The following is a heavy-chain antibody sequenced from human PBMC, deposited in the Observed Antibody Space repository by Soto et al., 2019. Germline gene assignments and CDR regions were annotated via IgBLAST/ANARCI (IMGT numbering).Heavy chain of an antibody. CDR1: GGSISSSSYY. CDR3: ARLGKAAAGRYYYYYYGMDV. V-gene: IGHV4-39*01. J-gene: IGHJ6*02. Sequence: SETLSLTCTVSGGSISSSSYYWGWIRQPPGKGLEWIGSIYYSGSTYYNPSLKSRVTISVDTSKNQFSLKLSPVTAADTAVYYCARLGKAAAGRYYYYYYGMDVWGQGTTVT. D-gene: IGHD6-13*01. CDR2: IYYSGST.